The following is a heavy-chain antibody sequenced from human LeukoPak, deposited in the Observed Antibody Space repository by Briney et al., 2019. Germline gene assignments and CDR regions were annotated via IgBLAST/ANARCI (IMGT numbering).Heavy chain of an antibody. CDR3: ARGRLWYQLPTD. Sequence: ASVKVSCKASGYTFTSYDINWVRQATGQGLEWMGWMNPNSGNTGYTQKFQGRVTMTRNTSISTAYMELSSLRSEDTAVYYCARGRLWYQLPTDWGQGTPVTVSS. CDR1: GYTFTSYD. D-gene: IGHD2-2*01. J-gene: IGHJ4*02. V-gene: IGHV1-8*01. CDR2: MNPNSGNT.